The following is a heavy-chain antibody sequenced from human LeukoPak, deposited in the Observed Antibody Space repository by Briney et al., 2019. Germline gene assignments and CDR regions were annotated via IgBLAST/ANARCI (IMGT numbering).Heavy chain of an antibody. V-gene: IGHV3-48*04. D-gene: IGHD3-3*01. CDR3: ARDPDFWSGYYYFDY. CDR2: ISSSGSTI. Sequence: GGSLRLSCAASGFTFLSYNMNWVRQAPGKGLEWVSYISSSGSTIYYADSVKGRFTISRDNAKNSLYLQMNSLRAEDTAVYYCARDPDFWSGYYYFDYWGQGTLVTVSS. J-gene: IGHJ4*02. CDR1: GFTFLSYN.